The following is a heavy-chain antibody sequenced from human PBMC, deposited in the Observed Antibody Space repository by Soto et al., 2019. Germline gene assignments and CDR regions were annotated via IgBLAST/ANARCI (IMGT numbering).Heavy chain of an antibody. CDR1: GGSISSYY. D-gene: IGHD3-10*01. V-gene: IGHV4-59*01. CDR3: ARDAYYGSGSYRPYWFDP. J-gene: IGHJ5*02. CDR2: IYYSGST. Sequence: SETLSLTCTVSGGSISSYYWSWIRQPPGKGLEWIGYIYYSGSTNYNPSLKSRVTISVDTSKNQFSLKLSSVTAADTAVYYCARDAYYGSGSYRPYWFDPWGQGTLVTVSS.